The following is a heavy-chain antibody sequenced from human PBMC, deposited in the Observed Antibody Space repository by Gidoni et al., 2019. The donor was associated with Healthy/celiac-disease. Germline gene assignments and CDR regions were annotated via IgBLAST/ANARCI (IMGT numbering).Heavy chain of an antibody. CDR1: GGSFSGYY. CDR3: ARGEMATARPGFQH. D-gene: IGHD5-12*01. V-gene: IGHV4-34*01. CDR2: INHSGST. Sequence: QVQLQQWGAGLLKPSETLSLTCAVYGGSFSGYYWSWIRQPPGKGLEWIGDINHSGSTNYNPSLKSRVTISVDTSKNQFSLKLSSVTAADTAVYYCARGEMATARPGFQHWGQGTLVTVSS. J-gene: IGHJ1*01.